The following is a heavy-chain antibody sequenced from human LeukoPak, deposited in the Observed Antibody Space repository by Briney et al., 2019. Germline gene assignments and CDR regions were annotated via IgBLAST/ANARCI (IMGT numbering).Heavy chain of an antibody. CDR2: IRYDGSNK. CDR1: GFTFSSYG. V-gene: IGHV3-30*02. D-gene: IGHD2-21*02. Sequence: GGSLRLSCAASGFTFSSYGMHWVRQAPGKGLEWVAFIRYDGSNKYYADSVKGRFTISRDNSKNTLYLQMNSLRAEDTAVYYCARDKHIVVVTAHYYYGMDVWGQGTTVTVSS. CDR3: ARDKHIVVVTAHYYYGMDV. J-gene: IGHJ6*02.